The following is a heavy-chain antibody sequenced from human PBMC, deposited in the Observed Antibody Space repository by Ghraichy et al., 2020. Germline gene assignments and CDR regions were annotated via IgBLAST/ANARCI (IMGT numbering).Heavy chain of an antibody. D-gene: IGHD6-13*01. J-gene: IGHJ6*02. V-gene: IGHV3-21*01. CDR1: GFTFSSYS. Sequence: GESLNISCAASGFTFSSYSMNWVRQAPGKGLEWVSSISSSSSYIYYADSVKGRFTISRDNAKNSLYLQMNSLRAEDTAVYYCAQWTQRAAAGSPEYYYYYGMDVWGQGTTVTVSS. CDR2: ISSSSSYI. CDR3: AQWTQRAAAGSPEYYYYYGMDV.